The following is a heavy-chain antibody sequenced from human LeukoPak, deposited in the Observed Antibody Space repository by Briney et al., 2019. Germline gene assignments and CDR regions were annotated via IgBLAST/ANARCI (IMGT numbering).Heavy chain of an antibody. D-gene: IGHD3-3*01. CDR1: GYTFTSYY. CDR2: INPSGGST. V-gene: IGHV1-46*01. CDR3: AKKPLLTIFGVADRDY. J-gene: IGHJ4*02. Sequence: GGSVKVSCKASGYTFTSYYMHWVRQAPGQGLEWMGIINPSGGSTSYAQKFQGRVTMTRDTSTSTVYMELSSLRSEDTAVYYCAKKPLLTIFGVADRDYWGQGTLVTVSS.